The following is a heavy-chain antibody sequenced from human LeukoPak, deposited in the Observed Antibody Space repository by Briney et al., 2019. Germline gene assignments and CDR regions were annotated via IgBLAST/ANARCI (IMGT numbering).Heavy chain of an antibody. CDR3: ARGPTAFAY. V-gene: IGHV1-8*03. Sequence: GASVKVSCKASGYTFTSYDINWVRQATGQGLEWMGWMNPNSGNTGYAQRFQDRVTFTRDTSTNTAYMELETLKSEDTAIYFCARGPTAFAYWGQGTLVTVSS. CDR2: MNPNSGNT. CDR1: GYTFTSYD. D-gene: IGHD5-18*01. J-gene: IGHJ4*02.